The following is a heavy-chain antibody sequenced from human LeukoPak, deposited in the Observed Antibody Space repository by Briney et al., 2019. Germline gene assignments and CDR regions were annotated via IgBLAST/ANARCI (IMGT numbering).Heavy chain of an antibody. D-gene: IGHD3-16*01. CDR1: GYTFSNYG. Sequence: ASVTVSCTASGYTFSNYGLSWVRQAPGQGLEWMGWISTYNGNTNYAQKFQGRVTITADESTSTAYMELSSLRSEDTAVYYCARGGTSRRSSRPGRYYYYGMDVWGQGTTVTVSS. J-gene: IGHJ6*02. CDR2: ISTYNGNT. CDR3: ARGGTSRRSSRPGRYYYYGMDV. V-gene: IGHV1-18*01.